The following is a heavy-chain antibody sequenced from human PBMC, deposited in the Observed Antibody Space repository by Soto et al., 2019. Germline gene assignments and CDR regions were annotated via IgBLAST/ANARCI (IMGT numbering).Heavy chain of an antibody. CDR3: ARGAPGRDGYNLDFQH. Sequence: LRLSCAASGFTLSTYAMNWVRQAPGKGLEWVSSISSSGSFRYYADSVKGRFTISRDNAKNSLYLQMSSLRAQDTAVYYCARGAPGRDGYNLDFQHWGQGTLVTVSS. D-gene: IGHD5-12*01. CDR2: ISSSGSFR. J-gene: IGHJ1*01. V-gene: IGHV3-21*04. CDR1: GFTLSTYA.